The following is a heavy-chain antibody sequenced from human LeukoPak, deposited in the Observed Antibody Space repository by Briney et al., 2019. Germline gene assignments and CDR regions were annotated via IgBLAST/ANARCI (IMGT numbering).Heavy chain of an antibody. V-gene: IGHV3-23*01. D-gene: IGHD1-20*01. CDR3: VSDLNWPRSGT. Sequence: GGSLRLSCAASGFTFSTYAMTWVRQAPGKGLEWVSGIGGSDGGTDYAASVKGRFTISRDNSRNTLYLQMDSLRAEDTAIYYCVSDLNWPRSGTWGQGTMVSVSS. CDR1: GFTFSTYA. J-gene: IGHJ5*02. CDR2: IGGSDGGT.